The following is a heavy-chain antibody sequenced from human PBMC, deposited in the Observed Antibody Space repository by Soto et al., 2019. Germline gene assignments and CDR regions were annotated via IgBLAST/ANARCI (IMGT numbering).Heavy chain of an antibody. CDR2: MNPNSGNA. CDR3: ARASSGYGFDAFDI. J-gene: IGHJ3*02. Sequence: ASVKVSCKASGYTFTSYNVNWVRQATGQGLEWLGWMNPNSGNAGYAQNFQGRVTLTRNPSIDTAYMEMTSLRSDDTAVYYCARASSGYGFDAFDIWGQGTMVTVSS. D-gene: IGHD5-12*01. CDR1: GYTFTSYN. V-gene: IGHV1-8*01.